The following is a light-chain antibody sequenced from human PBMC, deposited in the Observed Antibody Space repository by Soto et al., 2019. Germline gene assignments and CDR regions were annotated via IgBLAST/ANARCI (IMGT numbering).Light chain of an antibody. CDR2: GAS. J-gene: IGKJ1*01. CDR3: QQSNDWWT. Sequence: EIVLAQSPATLSVSPGERVTLSCRATQTIGNKLAWYLQRPGQAPRLLIYGASTRATGIPARFSGSGSGTEFTLTISSLQSEDFAVYYCQQSNDWWTFGQGTKVDIK. CDR1: QTIGNK. V-gene: IGKV3-15*01.